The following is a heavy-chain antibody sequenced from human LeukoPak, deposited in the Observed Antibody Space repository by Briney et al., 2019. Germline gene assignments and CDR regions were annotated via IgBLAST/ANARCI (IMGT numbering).Heavy chain of an antibody. CDR3: SRPIIGDTRGLAY. J-gene: IGHJ4*02. D-gene: IGHD2/OR15-2a*01. V-gene: IGHV3-72*01. CDR1: GFTLSDHY. Sequence: GGSPRLSCVVSGFTLSDHYMDWVRQAPGQGPEWIGRSRNKANGYSTEYAASVRGRFTISRDDSKSSLLLQLNSLKIEDTAVYYCSRPIIGDTRGLAYWGQGTLVAVSS. CDR2: SRNKANGYST.